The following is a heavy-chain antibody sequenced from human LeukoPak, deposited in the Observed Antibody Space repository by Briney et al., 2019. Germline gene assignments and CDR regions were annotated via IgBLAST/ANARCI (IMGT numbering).Heavy chain of an antibody. J-gene: IGHJ4*02. CDR1: GGSISSSSYY. D-gene: IGHD2-2*01. CDR3: ARSELYCSSTSCYFRFSDKGYFDY. CDR2: IYYSGST. Sequence: SETLSLTCTVSGGSISSSSYYWGWIRQPPGKGLEWIGSIYYSGSTYYNPSLKSRVTISVDTSKNQFSLKLSSVTAADTAVYYCARSELYCSSTSCYFRFSDKGYFDYWGQGTLVTVSS. V-gene: IGHV4-39*01.